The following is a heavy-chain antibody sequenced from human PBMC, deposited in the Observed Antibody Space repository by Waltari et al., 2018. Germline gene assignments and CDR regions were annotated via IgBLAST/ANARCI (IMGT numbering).Heavy chain of an antibody. CDR2: LSCGGSA. CDR3: ASCSRSSCYQGGFDY. J-gene: IGHJ4*02. V-gene: IGHV3-53*01. CDR1: GLTVCSNY. D-gene: IGHD2-2*01. Sequence: EVQLVESGGGLVQPGGSLRLSCVASGLTVCSNYMSWVRQAPGEGLGWVEVLSCGGSAFCADSVKGLFTISRDNSKTALYLQMSSLRAEDTAVYFCASCSRSSCYQGGFDYWGQGTLVTFTS.